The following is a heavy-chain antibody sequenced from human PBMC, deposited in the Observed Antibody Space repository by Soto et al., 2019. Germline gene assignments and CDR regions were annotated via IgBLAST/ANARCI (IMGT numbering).Heavy chain of an antibody. CDR2: IIPILGIA. D-gene: IGHD4-17*01. CDR1: GGTFSSYT. J-gene: IGHJ4*02. V-gene: IGHV1-69*02. Sequence: QVQLVQSGAEVKKPGSSVKVSCKASGGTFSSYTISWVRQAPGQGLEWMGRIIPILGIANYAQKFQGRVTITADKSTSTAYMELSSLRSEDTAVYYCASWADYGDYPLLYWGQGTLVTVSS. CDR3: ASWADYGDYPLLY.